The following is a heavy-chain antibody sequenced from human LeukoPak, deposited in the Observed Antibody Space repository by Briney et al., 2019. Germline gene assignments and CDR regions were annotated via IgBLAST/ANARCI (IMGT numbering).Heavy chain of an antibody. Sequence: PSETLSLTCTVSGASISNYYWSWLRQPAGKGPEWIGHISTSGNTNYSPSLKSRATMSVDTSKNRISLRLTSVTAADTAIYYCARDRLTDYYGSETYYPNWFDPWGQGTLVTVSS. CDR1: GASISNYY. CDR2: ISTSGNT. J-gene: IGHJ5*02. CDR3: ARDRLTDYYGSETYYPNWFDP. V-gene: IGHV4-4*07. D-gene: IGHD3-10*01.